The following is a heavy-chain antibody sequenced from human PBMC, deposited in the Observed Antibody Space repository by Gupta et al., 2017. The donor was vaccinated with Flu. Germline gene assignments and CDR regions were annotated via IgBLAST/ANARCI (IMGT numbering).Heavy chain of an antibody. CDR3: AKNRVAGAISYYYGLDV. D-gene: IGHD1-26*01. J-gene: IGHJ6*02. Sequence: PGKGLEWISGMSASGSRTYDADSVKGRFTISRDTSKNTLYLQMNSLRADDTAIYYCAKNRVAGAISYYYGLDVWGQGTTVTVSS. CDR2: MSASGSRT. V-gene: IGHV3-23*01.